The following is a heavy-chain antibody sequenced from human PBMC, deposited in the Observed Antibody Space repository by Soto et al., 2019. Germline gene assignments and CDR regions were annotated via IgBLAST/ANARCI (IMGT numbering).Heavy chain of an antibody. Sequence: SETLSLTCTVSGGSISSGGYYWSWIRQHPGKGLEWIGYIYYSGSTYYNPSLKSRVTISVDTSKNQFSLKLSSVTAADTAVYYCAREGYDILTGYTLWGQGTLVTVSS. CDR1: GGSISSGGYY. CDR2: IYYSGST. D-gene: IGHD3-9*01. V-gene: IGHV4-31*03. J-gene: IGHJ4*02. CDR3: AREGYDILTGYTL.